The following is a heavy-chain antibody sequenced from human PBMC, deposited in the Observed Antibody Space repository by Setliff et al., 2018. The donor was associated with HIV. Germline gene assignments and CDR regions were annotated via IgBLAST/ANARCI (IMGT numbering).Heavy chain of an antibody. J-gene: IGHJ5*02. CDR3: AKDLLASCGEPYPPTANWFDP. CDR2: ISGSGGST. D-gene: IGHD3-10*01. CDR1: RFTFSSYA. V-gene: IGHV3-23*01. Sequence: GGSLRLSCAASRFTFSSYAMSWVRQAPGKGLEWVSDISGSGGSTYYADSVKGRFTISRDNSKNTLYLQMNSLRVEDTAVYYCAKDLLASCGEPYPPTANWFDPWGQGTLVTVSS.